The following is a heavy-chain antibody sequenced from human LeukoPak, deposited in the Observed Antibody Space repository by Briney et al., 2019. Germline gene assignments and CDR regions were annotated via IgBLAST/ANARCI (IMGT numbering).Heavy chain of an antibody. CDR3: ARHSGSYYDFWSGYYTGGGIDY. CDR2: IYYSGST. CDR1: GGSISSYY. D-gene: IGHD3-3*01. V-gene: IGHV4-59*08. Sequence: PSETLSLTCTVSGGSISSYYWSWIRQPPGKGLEWIGYIYYSGSTNYNPSLKSRVTISVDTSKNQSSLKLSSVTAADTAVYYCARHSGSYYDFWSGYYTGGGIDYWGQGTLVTVSS. J-gene: IGHJ4*02.